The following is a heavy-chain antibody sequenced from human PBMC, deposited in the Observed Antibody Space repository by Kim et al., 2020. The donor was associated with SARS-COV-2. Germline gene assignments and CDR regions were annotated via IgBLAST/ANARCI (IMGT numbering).Heavy chain of an antibody. CDR1: GFTFSYYW. Sequence: GGSLRLSCAASGFTFSYYWMSWVRQAPGKGLEWVANLNEGGSEKFYEDSVIGRFTISRDNAKRSVHLQMDGLRVEDTAVYFCVKHSGHYFDFWGQGNLVTVST. V-gene: IGHV3-7*01. J-gene: IGHJ4*02. CDR3: VKHSGHYFDF. CDR2: LNEGGSEK. D-gene: IGHD6-25*01.